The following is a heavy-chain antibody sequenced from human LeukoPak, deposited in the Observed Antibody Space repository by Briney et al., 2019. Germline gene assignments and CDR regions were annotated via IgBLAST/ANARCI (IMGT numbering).Heavy chain of an antibody. V-gene: IGHV4-39*07. D-gene: IGHD5/OR15-5a*01. CDR3: ARGYSVDY. Sequence: SETLSLTCTVSGGSISTSNYSWGWIRQPPGKGLEWIGSVFYGGSTYYNPSLRSRVTISVDTSKNQFSLKLSSVTAADTAVYYCARGYSVDYWGQGTLVTVSS. J-gene: IGHJ4*02. CDR2: VFYGGST. CDR1: GGSISTSNYS.